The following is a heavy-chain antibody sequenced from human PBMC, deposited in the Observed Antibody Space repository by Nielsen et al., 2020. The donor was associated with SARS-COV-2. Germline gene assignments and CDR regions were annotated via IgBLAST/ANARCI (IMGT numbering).Heavy chain of an antibody. CDR3: ARAYCSSTSCYPIVPQYYYYMDD. Sequence: SETLSLTCAASGCSFSSNDWWTFVRQSPGQGLELIGEVSHSGSINYNPSLKSRVTLSVDTSENKFSLKLSSVTAADTAVYYCARAYCSSTSCYPIVPQYYYYMDDWGKGTTVTVSS. J-gene: IGHJ6*03. D-gene: IGHD2-2*01. CDR2: VSHSGSI. CDR1: GCSFSSNDW. V-gene: IGHV4-4*02.